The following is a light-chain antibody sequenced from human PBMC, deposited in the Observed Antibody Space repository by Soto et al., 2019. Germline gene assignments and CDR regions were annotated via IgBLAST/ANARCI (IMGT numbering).Light chain of an antibody. CDR3: QQYNSYPWT. CDR1: QSISSW. J-gene: IGKJ1*01. V-gene: IGKV1-5*01. CDR2: DAA. Sequence: IQMTQSPSTLSAYVGHRVTITCRASQSISSWLAWYQQKPGKAPNLLIYDAASLEAGVPSRFSGSGTGTEFTLTINSLQPTDFATYYCQQYNSYPWTFGQGTKVDIK.